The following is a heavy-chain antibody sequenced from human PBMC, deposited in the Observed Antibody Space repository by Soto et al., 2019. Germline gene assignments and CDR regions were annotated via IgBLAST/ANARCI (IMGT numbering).Heavy chain of an antibody. Sequence: ASVKVSCKVSGYTLTELSMHWVRQAPGKGLEWMGGFDPEDGETIYAQKFQGRVTMTEDTSTDTAYMELSSLRSEDTAVYYCATALGSGSYWGWFDPWGQGTLVTVSS. CDR1: GYTLTELS. V-gene: IGHV1-24*01. J-gene: IGHJ5*02. CDR3: ATALGSGSYWGWFDP. CDR2: FDPEDGET. D-gene: IGHD1-26*01.